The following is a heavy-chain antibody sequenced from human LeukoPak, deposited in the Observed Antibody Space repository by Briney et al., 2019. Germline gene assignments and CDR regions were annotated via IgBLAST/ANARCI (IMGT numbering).Heavy chain of an antibody. CDR2: ISRRDDYT. D-gene: IGHD3-10*01. J-gene: IGHJ4*02. V-gene: IGHV3-23*01. CDR1: GFTISSFA. Sequence: GGSLRLSCAASGFTISSFAMSWVRQPPRKGLEWVSVISRRDDYTYYADSVKGRFTISRDNSKNTLYLQMNTLRAEDTAVYYCANDYRSGSFHDFWGQGTLVTVSS. CDR3: ANDYRSGSFHDF.